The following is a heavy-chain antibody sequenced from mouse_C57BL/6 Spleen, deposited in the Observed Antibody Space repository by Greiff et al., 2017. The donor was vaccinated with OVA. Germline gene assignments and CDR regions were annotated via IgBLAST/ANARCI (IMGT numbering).Heavy chain of an antibody. CDR1: GYTFTSYG. CDR2: IYPRSGNT. J-gene: IGHJ4*01. D-gene: IGHD2-4*01. V-gene: IGHV1-81*01. Sequence: QVQLQQSGAELARPGASVKLSCKASGYTFTSYGISWVKQRTGQGLEWIGEIYPRSGNTYYNEKFKGKAILTADKSSSTAYMELRSLTSEDSAVYFCARWDDYDGGDYAMDYWGQGTSVTVSS. CDR3: ARWDDYDGGDYAMDY.